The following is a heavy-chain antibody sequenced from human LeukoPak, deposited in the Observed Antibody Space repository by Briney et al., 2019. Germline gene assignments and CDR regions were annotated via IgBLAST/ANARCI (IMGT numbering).Heavy chain of an antibody. V-gene: IGHV3-48*01. J-gene: IGHJ4*02. CDR1: GFTFSTYA. CDR2: ISSGSGTI. CDR3: ARDLGYSYGYYFDY. Sequence: PGGSLGLSCAASGFTFSTYAMSWVRQAPGKGLEWVSYISSGSGTIYYADSVEGRFTISRDNAKNSLYLQMNSLRAEDTAVYYCARDLGYSYGYYFDYWGQGTLVTVSS. D-gene: IGHD5-18*01.